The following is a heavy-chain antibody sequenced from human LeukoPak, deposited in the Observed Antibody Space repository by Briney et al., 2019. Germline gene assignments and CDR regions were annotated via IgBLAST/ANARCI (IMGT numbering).Heavy chain of an antibody. Sequence: GGSLRLSCAASGFTFSSYAMSWVRQAPGKGLQRVSAISGSGGSTYYADSVKGRFTISRDNSRDTLYLQMNSLRAEDTAVYYCAKGYYDYVWGSYYFDYWGQGTLVTVSS. V-gene: IGHV3-23*01. CDR2: ISGSGGST. J-gene: IGHJ4*02. CDR1: GFTFSSYA. D-gene: IGHD3-16*01. CDR3: AKGYYDYVWGSYYFDY.